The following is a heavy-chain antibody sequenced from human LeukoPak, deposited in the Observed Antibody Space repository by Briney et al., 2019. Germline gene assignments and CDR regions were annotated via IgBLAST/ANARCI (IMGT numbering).Heavy chain of an antibody. CDR3: ARGVGYNPYYFDY. J-gene: IGHJ4*02. V-gene: IGHV4-34*01. CDR1: GGSFSGFY. CDR2: INHSGST. D-gene: IGHD5-24*01. Sequence: SETLSLTCGVYGGSFSGFYWNWIRQPPGKGLEWIGEINHSGSTNYNPSLKSRVTISVDTSKNQFSLKLSSVTAADTAVYYCARGVGYNPYYFDYWGQGTLVTVSS.